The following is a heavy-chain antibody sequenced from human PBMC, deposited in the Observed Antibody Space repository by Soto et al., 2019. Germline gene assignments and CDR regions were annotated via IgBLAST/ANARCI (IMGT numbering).Heavy chain of an antibody. J-gene: IGHJ3*02. CDR1: GFTFSNYV. D-gene: IGHD3-3*01. Sequence: PGGSLRLSCAASGFTFSNYVMSWVRQAPGKGLEWVAVIWYDGSNKYYADSVKGRFTISRDNSKNTLYLQMNSLRAEDTAVYYCARETRITIFGVVTQNDAFDIWGQETMVTVS. CDR2: IWYDGSNK. V-gene: IGHV3-33*08. CDR3: ARETRITIFGVVTQNDAFDI.